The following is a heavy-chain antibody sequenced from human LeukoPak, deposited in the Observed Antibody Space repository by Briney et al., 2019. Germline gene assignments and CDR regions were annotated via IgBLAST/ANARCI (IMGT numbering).Heavy chain of an antibody. D-gene: IGHD6-19*01. CDR2: IYYSGST. CDR3: ASGHSSGWADAFDI. CDR1: GGSISSADYY. J-gene: IGHJ3*02. Sequence: SETLSLTCTVSGGSISSADYYWSWIRQHPGKGLEWIGYIYYSGSTYYNPSLKSRVTISVDTSKNQFSLKLSSVTAADTAVYYCASGHSSGWADAFDIWGQGTMVTVSS. V-gene: IGHV4-30-4*08.